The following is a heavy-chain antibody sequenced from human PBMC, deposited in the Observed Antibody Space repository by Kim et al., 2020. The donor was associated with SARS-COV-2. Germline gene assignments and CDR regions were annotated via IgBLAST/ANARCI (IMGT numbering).Heavy chain of an antibody. D-gene: IGHD4-4*01. CDR3: TRDPDYSKGASFDY. J-gene: IGHJ4*02. Sequence: DSVKGRFTISTDNSKNMMYLQMNSLRAEDTAVYYCTRDPDYSKGASFDYWGQGNLVTVSS. V-gene: IGHV3-74*01.